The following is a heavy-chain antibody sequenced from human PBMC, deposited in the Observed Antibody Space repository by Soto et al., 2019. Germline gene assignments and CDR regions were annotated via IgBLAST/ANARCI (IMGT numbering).Heavy chain of an antibody. CDR3: TTGSTSTKNY. J-gene: IGHJ4*02. Sequence: GGSLRLSCAASGFTLSNARLSLERQAPGKGLEWVGRIKSKTDGGTTDYTAPVKGRFTISRDDSKNTLYLQMNSLKIEDTAVYYCTTGSTSTKNYWGQGTLVTVSS. D-gene: IGHD6-6*01. CDR1: GFTLSNAR. CDR2: IKSKTDGGTT. V-gene: IGHV3-15*01.